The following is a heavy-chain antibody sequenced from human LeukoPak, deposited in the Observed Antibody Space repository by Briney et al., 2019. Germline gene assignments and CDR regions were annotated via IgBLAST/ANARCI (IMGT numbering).Heavy chain of an antibody. CDR1: GYCFTSYW. V-gene: IGHV5-51*01. D-gene: IGHD3-9*01. Sequence: GASLKISGKGSGYCFTSYWLGWVRQIPGKGLEWMGIIYPGDYDNRYSPSFQGLAIISDYTSISADYLQWSSLKASDTAMYYCAVRGYDILTGYYPAYYFDYWGQGTLVTVSS. CDR2: IYPGDYDN. J-gene: IGHJ4*02. CDR3: AVRGYDILTGYYPAYYFDY.